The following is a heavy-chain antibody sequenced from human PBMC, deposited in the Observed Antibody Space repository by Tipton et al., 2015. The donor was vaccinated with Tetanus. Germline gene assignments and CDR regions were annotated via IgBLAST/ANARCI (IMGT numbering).Heavy chain of an antibody. CDR2: VYSSGST. Sequence: LRLSCTVSGGSLNTFYWNWIRQPAGKGLEWIGHVYSSGSTNYNPSLKSRVTMSIDASKTQFSLELTSVTAADTAVYYCARDFRERSGTYYSYYYTMDVWGQGTTVTVSS. CDR3: ARDFRERSGTYYSYYYTMDV. J-gene: IGHJ6*02. CDR1: GGSLNTFY. V-gene: IGHV4-4*07. D-gene: IGHD1-26*01.